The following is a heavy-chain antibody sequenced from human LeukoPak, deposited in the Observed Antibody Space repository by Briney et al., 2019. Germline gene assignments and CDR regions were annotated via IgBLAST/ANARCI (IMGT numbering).Heavy chain of an antibody. J-gene: IGHJ6*03. D-gene: IGHD3-22*01. CDR1: GGSISSYY. Sequence: PSETLSLTCTVSGGSISSYYWSWIRQPPGKGLEWIGYIYYSGSTNYNPSLKSRVTISVDTSKNQFSLKLSSVTAADTAVYYCARSETTYYYDSSGYPTIPMDVWGKGTTVTVSS. V-gene: IGHV4-59*01. CDR3: ARSETTYYYDSSGYPTIPMDV. CDR2: IYYSGST.